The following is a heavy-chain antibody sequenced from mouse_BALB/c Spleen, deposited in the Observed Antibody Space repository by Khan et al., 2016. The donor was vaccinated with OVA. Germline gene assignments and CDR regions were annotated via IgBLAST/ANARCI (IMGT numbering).Heavy chain of an antibody. Sequence: EVELVESGGGLVKPGGSLKLSCAASGFTFSTYAMSWVRQTPEKRLEWVATISSDGDYTYFPDNVTGRFTISRDNDKNTLCLQMNILRSEDTAMYYCARSPYGNFAYWGQGTLVTVAA. CDR2: ISSDGDYT. CDR1: GFTFSTYA. D-gene: IGHD2-1*01. V-gene: IGHV5-9-3*01. CDR3: ARSPYGNFAY. J-gene: IGHJ3*01.